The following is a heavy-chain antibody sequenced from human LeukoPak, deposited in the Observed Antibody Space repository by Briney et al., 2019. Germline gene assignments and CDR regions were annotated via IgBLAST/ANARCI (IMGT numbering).Heavy chain of an antibody. CDR2: IWYDGSNK. D-gene: IGHD3-3*01. Sequence: GGSLRLSRAASGFTFSSYGMHWVRQDPGKGREWVAVIWYDGSNKYYAESAKGRFTISRDNSKNTLYRQMNSLRAEDTAVYYCARALRFLEWLPHYWGQGTLVTVSS. J-gene: IGHJ4*02. CDR1: GFTFSSYG. CDR3: ARALRFLEWLPHY. V-gene: IGHV3-33*01.